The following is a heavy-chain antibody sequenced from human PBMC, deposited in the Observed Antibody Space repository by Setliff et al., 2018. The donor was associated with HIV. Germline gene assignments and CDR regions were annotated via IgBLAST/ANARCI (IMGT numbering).Heavy chain of an antibody. V-gene: IGHV3-53*05. CDR1: GFTFSSYE. CDR2: IYRGGST. D-gene: IGHD6-6*01. Sequence: GSLRLSCAASGFTFSSYEMNWVRQAPGKGLEWVSVIYRGGSTYYADSVKGRFTISRDNLKKRVYLQMSSLRAEDTAVYFCARDTGQLVYYFDSWGQGTLVTVSS. CDR3: ARDTGQLVYYFDS. J-gene: IGHJ4*02.